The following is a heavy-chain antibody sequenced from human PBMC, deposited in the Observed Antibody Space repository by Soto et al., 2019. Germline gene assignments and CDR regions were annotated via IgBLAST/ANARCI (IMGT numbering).Heavy chain of an antibody. D-gene: IGHD2-15*01. Sequence: GASVKVSCKASGYTFTSYGISWVRQAPGQGLEWMGWISADNGNTNYAQKLQGRVTMTTDTSTSTAYMELRSLRSDDTAVYYCARDWYCSGGRCYNCFDPWGQGTLVTVYS. J-gene: IGHJ5*02. CDR2: ISADNGNT. V-gene: IGHV1-18*01. CDR1: GYTFTSYG. CDR3: ARDWYCSGGRCYNCFDP.